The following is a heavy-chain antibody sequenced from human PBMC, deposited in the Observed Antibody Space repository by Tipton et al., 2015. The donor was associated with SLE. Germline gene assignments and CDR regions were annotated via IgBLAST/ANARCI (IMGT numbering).Heavy chain of an antibody. D-gene: IGHD3-16*01. CDR1: GGSISSSSYY. CDR3: ARNSKRYYDYIWWRPGFDY. V-gene: IGHV4-39*07. J-gene: IGHJ4*02. Sequence: TLSLTCTVSGGSISSSSYYWGWIRQPPGKGLEWIGSIYYSGSTSYNPSLKSRVTISVDTSKNQFSLKLSSVTAADTAVYYCARNSKRYYDYIWWRPGFDYWGQGTLVTVSS. CDR2: IYYSGST.